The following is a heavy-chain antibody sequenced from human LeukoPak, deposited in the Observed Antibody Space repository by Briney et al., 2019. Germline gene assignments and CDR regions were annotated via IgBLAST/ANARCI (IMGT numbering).Heavy chain of an antibody. V-gene: IGHV4-31*03. CDR2: IYYSGST. D-gene: IGHD4-17*01. J-gene: IGHJ4*02. CDR3: ARGTLDYGTNFCDY. CDR1: GGSISSGGYY. Sequence: SETLSLTCTVSGGSISSGGYYWSWIRQHPGKGLEWIGYIYYSGSTYYNPSLKSRVTISVGTSKNQFSLKLSSVTAADTAVYYCARGTLDYGTNFCDYWGQGTLVTVSS.